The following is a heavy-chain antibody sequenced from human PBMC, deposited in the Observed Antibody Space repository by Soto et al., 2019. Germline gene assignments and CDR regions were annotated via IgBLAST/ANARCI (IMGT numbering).Heavy chain of an antibody. J-gene: IGHJ4*02. CDR1: GGLTSSYY. Sequence: SEDLSLPCTGSGGLTSSYYWSLIRQPPGKGLEWIGYIYYSGSTNYNPSLKSRVTISVDTSKNQVSLKLSSVTAADTAVYYCARRYGGNFDYWGQGTLVTVSS. CDR3: ARRYGGNFDY. V-gene: IGHV4-59*01. D-gene: IGHD3-16*01. CDR2: IYYSGST.